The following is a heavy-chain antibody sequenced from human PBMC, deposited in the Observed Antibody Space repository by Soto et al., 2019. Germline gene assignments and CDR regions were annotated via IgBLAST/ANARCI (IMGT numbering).Heavy chain of an antibody. J-gene: IGHJ3*02. Sequence: GGSLRLSCAASGFTFISYEMNWVRQAPGKGLEWVSYISSSGSTIYYADSVKGRFTISRDNAKNSLYLQMNSLRAEDTAVYYCARFGVITNAFDIWGQGTMVTVS. CDR2: ISSSGSTI. CDR1: GFTFISYE. D-gene: IGHD3-10*01. V-gene: IGHV3-48*03. CDR3: ARFGVITNAFDI.